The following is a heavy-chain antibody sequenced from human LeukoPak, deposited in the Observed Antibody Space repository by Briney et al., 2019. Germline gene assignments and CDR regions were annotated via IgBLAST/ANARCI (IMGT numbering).Heavy chain of an antibody. CDR1: GFTFSSYS. CDR3: ARDGDRWLQSAGDY. Sequence: GGSLRLSCAASGFTFSSYSMNWVRQAPGKGLEWVSSISSSSSYIYYADSVKGRFTISRDNAKNSLYLQMNSLRAEDTAVYYCARDGDRWLQSAGDYWGQGTLVTVSS. V-gene: IGHV3-21*01. D-gene: IGHD5-24*01. J-gene: IGHJ4*02. CDR2: ISSSSSYI.